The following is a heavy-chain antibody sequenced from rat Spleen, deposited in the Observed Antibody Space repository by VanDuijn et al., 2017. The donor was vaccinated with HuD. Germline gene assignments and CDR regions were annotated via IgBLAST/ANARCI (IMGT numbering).Heavy chain of an antibody. D-gene: IGHD4-2*01. V-gene: IGHV5-25*01. J-gene: IGHJ2*01. Sequence: EVQLVESGGGLVQPGRSMKLSCAASGFTFSDYYMAWVRQAPKKGLEWVASISTGGGNTYYRDSVKGRFTISRENAYSTLYLQMNSLRSEDTGTYYCTRENWKPDYWGQGVMVTVSS. CDR3: TRENWKPDY. CDR1: GFTFSDYY. CDR2: ISTGGGNT.